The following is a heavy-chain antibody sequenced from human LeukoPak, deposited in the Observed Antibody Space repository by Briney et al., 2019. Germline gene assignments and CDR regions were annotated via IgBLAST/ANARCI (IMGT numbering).Heavy chain of an antibody. J-gene: IGHJ6*04. CDR1: GGTFSSYA. V-gene: IGHV1-69*06. Sequence: GASGKVSCKASGGTFSSYAISRVRQAPGQGLEWMGGIIPIFGTANYAQKFQGRVTITADKSTSTAYMELSSLRSEDTAVYYCARALYNWNHAPYYYYGMDVWGKGTTVTVSS. D-gene: IGHD1-14*01. CDR3: ARALYNWNHAPYYYYGMDV. CDR2: IIPIFGTA.